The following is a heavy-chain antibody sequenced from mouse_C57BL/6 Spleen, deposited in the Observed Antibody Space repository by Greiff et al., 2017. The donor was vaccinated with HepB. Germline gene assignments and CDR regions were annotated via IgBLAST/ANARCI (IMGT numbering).Heavy chain of an antibody. CDR1: GYTFTDYE. CDR2: IDPETGGT. Sequence: QVQLQQSGAELVRPGASVTLSCKASGYTFTDYEMHWVKQTPVHGLEWIGAIDPETGGTAYNQKFKGKAILTADKSSSTAYMELRSLTSEDSAVYYCTRRPPWYGSSYDYWGQGTTLTVSS. J-gene: IGHJ2*01. D-gene: IGHD1-1*01. CDR3: TRRPPWYGSSYDY. V-gene: IGHV1-15*01.